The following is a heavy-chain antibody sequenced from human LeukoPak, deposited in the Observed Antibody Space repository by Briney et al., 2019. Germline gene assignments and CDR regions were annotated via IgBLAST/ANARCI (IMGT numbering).Heavy chain of an antibody. CDR1: GFSFSSYS. Sequence: GGSLRLSCAASGFSFSSYSMNWVRQAPGKGLEWVSYISSDTSTICYADSVKGRFTISRDNSKNTLFLQMNSLRAEDTAVYYCAKETSRGSSFAYTPIEKPYYLDYWGQGTLVTVSS. CDR2: ISSDTSTI. D-gene: IGHD5-18*01. V-gene: IGHV3-48*01. CDR3: AKETSRGSSFAYTPIEKPYYLDY. J-gene: IGHJ4*02.